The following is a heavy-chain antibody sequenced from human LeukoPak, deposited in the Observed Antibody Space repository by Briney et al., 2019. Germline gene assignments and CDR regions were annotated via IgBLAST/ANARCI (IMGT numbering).Heavy chain of an antibody. CDR1: GGSFSGYY. J-gene: IGHJ2*01. D-gene: IGHD3-9*01. CDR3: ARAIDELYYDILTGYYTGWYFDL. V-gene: IGHV4-34*01. CDR2: INHSGST. Sequence: SETLSLTCAVYGGSFSGYYWSWFRQPPGKGLEWIGEINHSGSTNYNPSLKSRVTISVDTSKNQFSLQLSSVTAADTAVYYCARAIDELYYDILTGYYTGWYFDLWGRGTLVTVSS.